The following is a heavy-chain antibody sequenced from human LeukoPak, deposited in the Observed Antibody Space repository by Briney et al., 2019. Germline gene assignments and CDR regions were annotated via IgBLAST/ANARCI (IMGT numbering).Heavy chain of an antibody. CDR3: ARAYYYGSGSYLSYYYYYMDV. Sequence: GASVKVSCKASGYTFTGYYMHWVRQAPGQGLEWMGWINPNSGGTNYAQKFQGRVTMTRDTSISTAYMGLSRLRSDDTAVYYCARAYYYGSGSYLSYYYYYMDVWGKGTTVTVSS. D-gene: IGHD3-10*01. CDR2: INPNSGGT. J-gene: IGHJ6*03. V-gene: IGHV1-2*02. CDR1: GYTFTGYY.